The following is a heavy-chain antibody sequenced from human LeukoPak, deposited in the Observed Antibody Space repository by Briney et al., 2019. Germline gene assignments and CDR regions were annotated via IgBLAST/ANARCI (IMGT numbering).Heavy chain of an antibody. V-gene: IGHV3-74*03. CDR3: ARDYAGSPDY. CDR1: GFTFSTYW. Sequence: QTGGSLRLSCTASGFTFSTYWINWVRHSPGKGLVWVALINGDGSTTTHADSVKGRFTISRDNAKNTAYLQMNSLRDEDTAVYFCARDYAGSPDYWGQGTLVTVSA. J-gene: IGHJ4*02. D-gene: IGHD3-10*01. CDR2: INGDGSTT.